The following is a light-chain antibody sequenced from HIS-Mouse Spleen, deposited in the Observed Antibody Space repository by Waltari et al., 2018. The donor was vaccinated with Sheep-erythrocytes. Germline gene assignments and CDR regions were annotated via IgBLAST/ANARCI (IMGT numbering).Light chain of an antibody. J-gene: IGKJ4*01. V-gene: IGKV2-28*01. CDR1: QSLLHINGYNY. CDR2: WGS. CDR3: MQALQTPLT. Sequence: DIVMTQSPLSLPVTPGEPASISCRSSQSLLHINGYNYLDWYLQQPGQSPQLLIYWGSNRASGVPDRFSGSGSGTDFTLKISRVEAEDVGVYYCMQALQTPLTFGGGTKVEIK.